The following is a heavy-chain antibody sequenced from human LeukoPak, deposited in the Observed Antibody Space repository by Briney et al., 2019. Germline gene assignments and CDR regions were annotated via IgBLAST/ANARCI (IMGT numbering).Heavy chain of an antibody. CDR3: TREGLMIVVPYYYYYMDV. V-gene: IGHV3-73*01. CDR1: GFTFSGSA. Sequence: PGGSLRLSCAASGFTFSGSAMHWVRQASGKGLEWVGRIRSKANSYATAYAASVKGRFTISRDDSKNTAYLQMNSLKTEDTAVYYCTREGLMIVVPYYYYYMDVWGKGTTVTVSS. J-gene: IGHJ6*03. CDR2: IRSKANSYAT. D-gene: IGHD3-22*01.